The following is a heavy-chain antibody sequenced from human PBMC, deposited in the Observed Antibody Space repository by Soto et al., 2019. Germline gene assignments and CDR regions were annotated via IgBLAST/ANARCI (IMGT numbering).Heavy chain of an antibody. CDR2: ISYDGSNK. Sequence: GGSLRLSCAASGFTFSSYAMHWVRQAPGKGLEWVAVISYDGSNKYYADSVKGRFTISRDNSKNTLYLQMHSLRAEDTAVYYCARPYYYDSSGYFRYAFDIWGQGTMVTVSS. D-gene: IGHD3-22*01. CDR3: ARPYYYDSSGYFRYAFDI. CDR1: GFTFSSYA. J-gene: IGHJ3*02. V-gene: IGHV3-30-3*01.